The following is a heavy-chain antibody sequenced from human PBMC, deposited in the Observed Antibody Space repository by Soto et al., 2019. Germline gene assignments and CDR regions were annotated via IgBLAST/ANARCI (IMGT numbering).Heavy chain of an antibody. CDR2: IYYSGST. D-gene: IGHD3-10*01. Sequence: SETLSLTCTVSGGSISSYYWSWIRQPPGKGLEWIGDIYYSGSTNYNPTLTSRVTISVDTSKNQFSLKLSAVTAADTAVYYCARERLYGSGRPTVDPWGQGTLVTVSS. V-gene: IGHV4-59*01. CDR1: GGSISSYY. J-gene: IGHJ5*02. CDR3: ARERLYGSGRPTVDP.